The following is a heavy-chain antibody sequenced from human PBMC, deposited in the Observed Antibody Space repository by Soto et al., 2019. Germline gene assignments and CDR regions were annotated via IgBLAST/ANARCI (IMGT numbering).Heavy chain of an antibody. D-gene: IGHD3-9*01. V-gene: IGHV3-23*05. J-gene: IGHJ4*02. CDR1: GFTPTTTP. CDR3: ETSFRYFDN. Sequence: GGSLRLSCAGSGFTPTTTPLSLVRQPPGKGLEWVTTISSTASRTYYVDSVKGRFFISRDNSKNTVTLQMNNLTLDDTAVYYCETSFRYFDNWGQGTRVTVSS. CDR2: ISSTASRT.